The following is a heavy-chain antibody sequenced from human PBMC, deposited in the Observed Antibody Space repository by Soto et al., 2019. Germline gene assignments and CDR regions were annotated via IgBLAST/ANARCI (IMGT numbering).Heavy chain of an antibody. CDR2: INAGNGNT. Sequence: ASVKVSCKTFGYTFTNYVLHWVRQAPGQGLEWMGWINAGNGNTKYSQKLQDRLTISRDTSAATAYLDLSRLASEDTAVYYCARGRASWYWDFWGHGTLVTVAS. CDR1: GYTFTNYV. V-gene: IGHV1-3*01. D-gene: IGHD2-8*02. J-gene: IGHJ4*01. CDR3: ARGRASWYWDF.